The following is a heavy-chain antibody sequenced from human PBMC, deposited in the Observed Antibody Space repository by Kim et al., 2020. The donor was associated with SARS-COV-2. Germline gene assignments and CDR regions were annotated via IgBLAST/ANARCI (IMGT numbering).Heavy chain of an antibody. CDR1: GFTFSSYW. CDR2: IKQDASVI. V-gene: IGHV3-7*01. Sequence: GGSLRLSCAASGFTFSSYWMSWVRQAPGKGLEWVASIKQDASVISYVDSVRGRFTISRDNAKNSLSLQMDSLRAEDTALYFGARPYRGGSFDIWGQGTIVTVSS. CDR3: ARPYRGGSFDI. D-gene: IGHD3-16*01. J-gene: IGHJ3*02.